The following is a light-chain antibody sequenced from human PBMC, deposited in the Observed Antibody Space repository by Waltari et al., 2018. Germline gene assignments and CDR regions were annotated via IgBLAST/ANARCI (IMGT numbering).Light chain of an antibody. CDR3: QHYVRLPAT. CDR1: QSFVRAF. J-gene: IGKJ1*01. V-gene: IGKV3-20*01. CDR2: GGS. Sequence: CRARQSFVRAFAWYDERPGQAARLLIDGGSNRASGIPDRFSGSGSGTDFSLTISSLEPEYFAVYYCQHYVRLPATFRQGTEVEI.